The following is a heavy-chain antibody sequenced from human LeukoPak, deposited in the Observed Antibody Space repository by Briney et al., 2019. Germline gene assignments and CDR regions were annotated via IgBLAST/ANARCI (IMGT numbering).Heavy chain of an antibody. Sequence: ASVKVSCKASGYTFTSSGISWVRQAPGQGLEWMGWISAYYGNTNYAQKLQGRVTMTTDTSTSTAYMELRSLRSDDTAVYYCARGWELLNVLLPFDYWGQGTLVTVSS. V-gene: IGHV1-18*01. CDR3: ARGWELLNVLLPFDY. CDR1: GYTFTSSG. D-gene: IGHD1-26*01. J-gene: IGHJ4*02. CDR2: ISAYYGNT.